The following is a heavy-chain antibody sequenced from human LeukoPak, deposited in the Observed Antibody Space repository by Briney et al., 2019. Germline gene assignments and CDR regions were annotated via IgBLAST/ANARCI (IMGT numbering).Heavy chain of an antibody. J-gene: IGHJ4*02. CDR1: GFTFSDYY. CDR2: ISSSSSYT. Sequence: GGSLRLSCAASGFTFSDYYMSRIRQAPGKGLEWVSYISSSSSYTNYADSVKGRFTISRDNAKNSLYLQMNSLRAEDTAVYYCARLRGYSYGFDFWGRGTLVTVSS. D-gene: IGHD5-18*01. V-gene: IGHV3-11*03. CDR3: ARLRGYSYGFDF.